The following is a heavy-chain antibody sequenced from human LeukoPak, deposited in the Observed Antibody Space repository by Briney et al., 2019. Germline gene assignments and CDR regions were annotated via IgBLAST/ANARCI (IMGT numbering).Heavy chain of an antibody. CDR2: IYYSGST. Sequence: SETLSLTCTVSGGSISSSSYYWGWIRQPPGKGLEWIGSIYYSGSTYYNPSLKSRVTISVDTSKNQFSLKLSSVTAADTAVYYCARRGDTSLSFDYWGQGTLVTVSS. D-gene: IGHD2-2*01. CDR3: ARRGDTSLSFDY. CDR1: GGSISSSSYY. J-gene: IGHJ4*02. V-gene: IGHV4-39*01.